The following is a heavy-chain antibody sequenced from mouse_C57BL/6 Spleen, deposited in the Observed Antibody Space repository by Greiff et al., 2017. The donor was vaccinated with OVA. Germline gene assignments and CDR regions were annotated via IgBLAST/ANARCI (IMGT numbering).Heavy chain of an antibody. CDR1: GFTFSSYA. CDR2: ISDGGSYT. Sequence: EVKVVESGGGLVKPGGSLKLSCAASGFTFSSYAMSWVRQTPEKRLEWVATISDGGSYTYYPDNVKGRFTISRDNAKNNLYLQMSHLKSEDTAMYYCAREGTYWGQGTLVTVSA. CDR3: AREGTY. J-gene: IGHJ3*01. V-gene: IGHV5-4*01.